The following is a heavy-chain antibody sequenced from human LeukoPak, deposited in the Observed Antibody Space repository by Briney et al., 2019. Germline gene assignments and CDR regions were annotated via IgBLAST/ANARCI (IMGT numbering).Heavy chain of an antibody. Sequence: SETLSLTCAVYGGSFSGYYWSWIRQPPGKGLEWIGEINHSGSTNYNPSLKSRVTISVDTSKNQFSLKLSSVTAADTAVYYCARDVGSSDWYFDLWGRGTLVTVSS. CDR1: GGSFSGYY. V-gene: IGHV4-34*01. CDR3: ARDVGSSDWYFDL. J-gene: IGHJ2*01. CDR2: INHSGST. D-gene: IGHD6-6*01.